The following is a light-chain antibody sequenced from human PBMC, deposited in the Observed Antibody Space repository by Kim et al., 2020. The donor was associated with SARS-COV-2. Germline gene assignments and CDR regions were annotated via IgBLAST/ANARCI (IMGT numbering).Light chain of an antibody. V-gene: IGKV1-8*01. CDR3: QQYNTYPHT. CDR2: SAS. Sequence: AIRITQSPSSLSASTGDRVTITCRASQDISSYLAWYQQIPGKAPRLLIYSASTLQSGVPSRFSGSGSGTDFALTINCLQSEDFAIYYCQQYNTYPHTFGPGTKVDIK. CDR1: QDISSY. J-gene: IGKJ3*01.